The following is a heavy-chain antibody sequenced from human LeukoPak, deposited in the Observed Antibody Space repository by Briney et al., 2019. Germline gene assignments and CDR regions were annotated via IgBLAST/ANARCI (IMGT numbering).Heavy chain of an antibody. CDR2: ISSSSSYI. D-gene: IGHD1-26*01. J-gene: IGHJ4*02. CDR3: ARDSPIWELVPLGPFDY. Sequence: SGRSLRLSCAASGFTFSSYSMNWVRQAPGKGLEWVSSISSSSSYIYYADSVKGRFTISRDNDKNSLYLQMNSLRAEGMAVYDCARDSPIWELVPLGPFDYWGQGTLVTVSS. CDR1: GFTFSSYS. V-gene: IGHV3-21*01.